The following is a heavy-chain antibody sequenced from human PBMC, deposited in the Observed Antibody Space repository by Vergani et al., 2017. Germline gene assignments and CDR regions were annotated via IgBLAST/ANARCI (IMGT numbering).Heavy chain of an antibody. Sequence: EVQLVESGGGLVPPGRSLRLSCAASGFSFGDYAMTWVRQAPGKGQGWVAFIRNKAYGGTTEYAASVKGRFTISRDDSKRLAYLQLSGLKTEDTAVYFCSIGRGYSFGYSDYWGQGTLVTVSS. J-gene: IGHJ4*02. CDR3: SIGRGYSFGYSDY. CDR1: GFSFGDYA. D-gene: IGHD5-18*01. CDR2: IRNKAYGGTT. V-gene: IGHV3-49*04.